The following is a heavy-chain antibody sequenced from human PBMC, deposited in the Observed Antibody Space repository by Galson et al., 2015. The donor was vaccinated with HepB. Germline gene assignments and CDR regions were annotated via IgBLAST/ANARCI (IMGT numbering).Heavy chain of an antibody. D-gene: IGHD1-1*01. Sequence: SLRVSCPSTGLTFHNYARNGTLVAPGMELYELPFVAGSGHSTFHDAALKGRFAISRDNSNNTLYLQMNSLRAEDAAVDYCAKDKCATVNCPSPIGLFDYWGQGSLVTVSS. CDR2: VAGSGHST. CDR3: AKDKCATVNCPSPIGLFDY. J-gene: IGHJ4*02. V-gene: IGHV3-23*01. CDR1: GLTFHNYA.